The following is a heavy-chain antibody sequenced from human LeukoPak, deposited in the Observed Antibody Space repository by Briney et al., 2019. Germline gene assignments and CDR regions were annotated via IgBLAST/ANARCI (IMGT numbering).Heavy chain of an antibody. CDR1: SGSITDYH. V-gene: IGHV4-4*07. D-gene: IGHD3-9*01. CDR2: IYSSGTT. CDR3: ARSALTYLDY. J-gene: IGHJ4*02. Sequence: SETLSLTCTVSSGSITDYHWTWIRQPAEKGLEWIGRIYSSGTTDYNPSLKSRVTMSVDTSRNQFSLKLTSVTAADTAVYFCARSALTYLDYWGQGTLVTVSS.